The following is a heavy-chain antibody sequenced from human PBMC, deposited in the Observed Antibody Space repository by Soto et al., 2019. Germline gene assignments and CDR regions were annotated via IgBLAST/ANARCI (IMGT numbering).Heavy chain of an antibody. V-gene: IGHV4-61*01. CDR1: GESVGRGTNY. CDR3: ARDRRGRADGFIYYYGMEV. CDR2: IFDAATA. Sequence: QVQLQESGPGLMKPSGTLSLICSVSGESVGRGTNYWSWVRQAPGRGLEWIGYIFDAATAIYNPSFESRVSISLDAAKTQVSLKLTSVTAADTATYYCARDRRGRADGFIYYYGMEVWGQGTSVTVSS. D-gene: IGHD6-13*01. J-gene: IGHJ6*02.